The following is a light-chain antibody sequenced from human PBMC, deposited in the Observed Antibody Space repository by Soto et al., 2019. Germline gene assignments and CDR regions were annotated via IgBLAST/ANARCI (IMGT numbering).Light chain of an antibody. J-gene: IGLJ3*02. V-gene: IGLV1-40*01. CDR3: QTYDSRLSGWV. CDR1: SSNIGAGYD. Sequence: QSVLTQSPSVSGAPGQRVTISCTGSSSNIGAGYDVHWYQQHPGTAPKLLIYETNSRPSGVPDRFSGSKSGTSASLAITGLQAEDEADYYCQTYDSRLSGWVFGGGTKLTVL. CDR2: ETN.